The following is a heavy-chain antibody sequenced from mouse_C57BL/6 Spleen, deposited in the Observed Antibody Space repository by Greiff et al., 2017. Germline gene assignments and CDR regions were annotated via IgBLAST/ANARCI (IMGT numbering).Heavy chain of an antibody. J-gene: IGHJ1*03. CDR3: ASYFYDGRSYWYFDV. Sequence: QVQLQQPGAELVKPGASVKLSCKASGYTFTSYWMHWVKQRPGQGLEWIGMIHPNSGSTNYNEKFKSKATLTVDKSSSTAYMQLSSLTSEDSAVYYCASYFYDGRSYWYFDVWGTGTTVTVSS. V-gene: IGHV1-64*01. CDR1: GYTFTSYW. D-gene: IGHD1-1*01. CDR2: IHPNSGST.